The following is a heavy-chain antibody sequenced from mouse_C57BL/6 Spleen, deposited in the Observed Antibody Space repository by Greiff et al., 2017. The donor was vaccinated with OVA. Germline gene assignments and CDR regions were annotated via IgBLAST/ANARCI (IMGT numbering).Heavy chain of an antibody. Sequence: EVKLMESGEGLVKPGGSLKLSCAASGFTFSSYAMSWVRQTPEKRLEWVAYISSGGDYIYYADTVKGRFTISRDNARNTLYLQMSSLKSEDTAMYYCTRCDGYYYAMDYWGQGTSVTVSS. J-gene: IGHJ4*01. CDR3: TRCDGYYYAMDY. V-gene: IGHV5-9-1*02. CDR1: GFTFSSYA. D-gene: IGHD2-3*01. CDR2: ISSGGDYI.